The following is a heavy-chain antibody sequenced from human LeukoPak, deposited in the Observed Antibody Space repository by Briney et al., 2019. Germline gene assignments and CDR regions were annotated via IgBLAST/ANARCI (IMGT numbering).Heavy chain of an antibody. CDR3: AKCGVYFYYYMDV. CDR2: VSGSGDNT. CDR1: GFTVSSNY. J-gene: IGHJ6*03. D-gene: IGHD1-26*01. V-gene: IGHV3-23*01. Sequence: GGSLRLSCAASGFTVSSNYMSWVRQAPGKGLEWVSVVSGSGDNTYYADSVRGRFTISRDNSKNTLYLQMNSLRAEDRAVYYCAKCGVYFYYYMDVWGKGTTVSVSS.